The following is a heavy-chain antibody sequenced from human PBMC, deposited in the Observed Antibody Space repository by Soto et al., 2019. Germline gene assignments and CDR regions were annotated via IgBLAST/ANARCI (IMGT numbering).Heavy chain of an antibody. CDR3: AKSPAVTTIGPFDP. D-gene: IGHD4-4*01. Sequence: GGSLRLSCAASGFTFSSYGMHWVRQAPGKGLEWVAVISYDGSNKYYADPVKGQFTISRDNSKNTLYLQMNSLRAEDTAVYYCAKSPAVTTIGPFDPWGQGTLVTVSS. J-gene: IGHJ5*02. V-gene: IGHV3-30*18. CDR1: GFTFSSYG. CDR2: ISYDGSNK.